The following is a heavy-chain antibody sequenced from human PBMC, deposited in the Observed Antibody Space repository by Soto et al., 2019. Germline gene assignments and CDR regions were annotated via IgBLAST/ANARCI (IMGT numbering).Heavy chain of an antibody. J-gene: IGHJ4*02. CDR2: ISDTGAST. CDR3: AKGRGSVWAWYFDN. V-gene: IGHV3-23*04. CDR1: GFTFKESA. D-gene: IGHD6-19*01. Sequence: EVRLVEAGGGLKQPGGSLRLSCAASGFTFKESAMNWVRQAPGKGLEWVASISDTGASTWYAESVRGRLSISRDNSKNTLYLQMSSLRGEDTAVYYCAKGRGSVWAWYFDNWGQGTLVTVSS.